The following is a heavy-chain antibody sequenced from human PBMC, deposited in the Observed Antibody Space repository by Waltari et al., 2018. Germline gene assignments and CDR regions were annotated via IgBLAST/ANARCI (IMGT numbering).Heavy chain of an antibody. V-gene: IGHV4-34*01. CDR3: ARAGANTAPLVVYV. CDR1: GGSFSGYY. CDR2: INHSGST. D-gene: IGHD3-22*01. Sequence: QVQLQQWGAGLLKPSETLSLTCAVYGGSFSGYYWSWIRQPPGKGLEWIGEINHSGSTNYHPSLKSRVTISVDTSKNQFSLKLSSVTAADTAVYYCARAGANTAPLVVYVWGKGTTVTVSS. J-gene: IGHJ6*04.